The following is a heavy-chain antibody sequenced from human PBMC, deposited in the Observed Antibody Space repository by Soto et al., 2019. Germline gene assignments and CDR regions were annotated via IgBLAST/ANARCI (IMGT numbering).Heavy chain of an antibody. Sequence: GSSVKVSCKASGGTFSSYAISWVRQAPGQGLEGMGGIIPIFGTANYAQKIQGRVTITADESASTAKMELSSLRSENTAVYYCARGSAGSIYYYYYYGMDVWGQGTTVTVSS. V-gene: IGHV1-69*13. CDR2: IIPIFGTA. J-gene: IGHJ6*02. CDR3: ARGSAGSIYYYYYYGMDV. D-gene: IGHD3-10*01. CDR1: GGTFSSYA.